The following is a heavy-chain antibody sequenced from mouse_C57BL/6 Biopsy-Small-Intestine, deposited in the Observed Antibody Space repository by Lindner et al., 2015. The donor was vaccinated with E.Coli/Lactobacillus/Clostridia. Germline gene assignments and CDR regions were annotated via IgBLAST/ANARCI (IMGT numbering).Heavy chain of an antibody. D-gene: IGHD1-1*01. V-gene: IGHV1-82*01. CDR1: GYAFSTSW. CDR2: IYPGDGDT. CDR3: ARGVVDSWFSY. J-gene: IGHJ3*01. Sequence: VQLQESGPELVKPGASVKISCRASGYAFSTSWMNWVKQRPGKGLEWIGRIYPGDGDTYYNGKLKVKATLTADKSSSTAYMQLSSLTSEDSAVYFCARGVVDSWFSYWGQGTLVTVSA.